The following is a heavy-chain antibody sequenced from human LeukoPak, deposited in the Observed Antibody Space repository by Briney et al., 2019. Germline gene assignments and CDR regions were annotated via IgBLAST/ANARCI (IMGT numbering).Heavy chain of an antibody. CDR3: ARDLRGSDAYYFDY. CDR2: LSHDGAKK. J-gene: IGHJ4*02. Sequence: PGGSLRLSCAASGFTFSSHAMHWVRQAPGKGLEWVAVLSHDGAKKYYADSVKGRFTISRDNSKNTLYLQMNSLRGEDTAVYYCARDLRGSDAYYFDYWGQGTLVTVSP. D-gene: IGHD3-10*01. CDR1: GFTFSSHA. V-gene: IGHV3-30-3*01.